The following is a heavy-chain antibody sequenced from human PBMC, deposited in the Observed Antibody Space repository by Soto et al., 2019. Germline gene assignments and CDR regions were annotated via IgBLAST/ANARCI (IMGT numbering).Heavy chain of an antibody. CDR2: VSGYSGHS. CDR3: ARESSSSVYYYGMDV. Sequence: QVHLVQSGAEVKKPGASVKVSCKASNETLTTYGISWVRQAPGQGLEWMGWVSGYSGHSSSAQEFQDRVIMTSDTSTNAAYMELRSLTSYASAVYCCARESSSSVYYYGMDVWGQGTTVTVSS. D-gene: IGHD6-6*01. J-gene: IGHJ6*02. CDR1: NETLTTYG. V-gene: IGHV1-18*01.